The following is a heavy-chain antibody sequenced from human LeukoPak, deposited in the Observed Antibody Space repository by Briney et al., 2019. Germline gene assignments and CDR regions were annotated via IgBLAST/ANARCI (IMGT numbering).Heavy chain of an antibody. CDR3: ADLYYYDSSAQSVDY. CDR1: GGSISSSIYY. D-gene: IGHD3-22*01. V-gene: IGHV4-39*07. Sequence: SETLSLTCIVSGGSISSSIYYWAWVRQPPGKGLEWIGTVFYNGATQYSPSLRSRVTISIDTSTNQFSLKLTSVTAADTAVYFCADLYYYDSSAQSVDYWGQGTLVTVSS. CDR2: VFYNGAT. J-gene: IGHJ4*02.